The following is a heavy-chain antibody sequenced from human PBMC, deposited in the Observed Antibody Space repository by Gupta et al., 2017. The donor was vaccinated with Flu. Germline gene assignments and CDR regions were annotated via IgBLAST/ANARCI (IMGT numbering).Heavy chain of an antibody. D-gene: IGHD7-27*01. CDR1: GYTFTNYD. Sequence: QVQLVQSGAEVKKPGASAKVSCRTSGYTFTNYDINWVRQAPGQGLEWMGWMNPRIGNTGYAQQFQGRVTMTWNTSTSTAYLDLSGLTSEDTAVYFCSRANRGMDVWGQGTTVTVSS. V-gene: IGHV1-8*01. CDR3: SRANRGMDV. CDR2: MNPRIGNT. J-gene: IGHJ6*02.